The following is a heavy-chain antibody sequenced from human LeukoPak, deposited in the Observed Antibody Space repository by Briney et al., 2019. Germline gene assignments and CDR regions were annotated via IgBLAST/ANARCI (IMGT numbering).Heavy chain of an antibody. CDR3: ARHEVIVGATGGDFDWFDP. CDR2: IYYSGST. Sequence: SETLSLTCTVSGVSISSSSYYWGWIRQPPGKGLEWIGSIYYSGSTYDNPSLKSRVTISVDTSKKQFSLKLSSVTAADTAVYYCARHEVIVGATGGDFDWFDPWGQGTLVTVSS. D-gene: IGHD1-26*01. J-gene: IGHJ5*02. V-gene: IGHV4-39*01. CDR1: GVSISSSSYY.